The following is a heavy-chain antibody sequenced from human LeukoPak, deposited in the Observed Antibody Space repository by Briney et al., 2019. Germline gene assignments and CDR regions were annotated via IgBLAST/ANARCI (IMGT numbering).Heavy chain of an antibody. CDR2: IYYSGST. CDR1: GGSISSGGYY. CDR3: AREASQQAGYFDH. J-gene: IGHJ4*02. D-gene: IGHD6-13*01. V-gene: IGHV4-31*03. Sequence: SETLSLTCTVSGGSISSGGYYWSWIRQHPGKGLEWIGYIYYSGSTYYNPSLKSRVTISVDTSKNQFSLKLSSVTAADTAVYYCAREASQQAGYFDHWGQGTLVTVSS.